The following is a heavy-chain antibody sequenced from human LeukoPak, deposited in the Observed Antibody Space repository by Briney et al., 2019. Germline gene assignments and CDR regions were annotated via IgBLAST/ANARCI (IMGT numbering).Heavy chain of an antibody. J-gene: IGHJ6*02. Sequence: GGSLRLSCAASGFTFSSYGMHWVRQAPGKGLERVAVIWYDGSNKYYADSVKGRFTISRDNSKNTLYLQMNSLRAEDTAVYYCARDQGYCSSTSCYYYYGMDVWGQGTTVTVSS. CDR3: ARDQGYCSSTSCYYYYGMDV. V-gene: IGHV3-33*01. D-gene: IGHD2-2*01. CDR1: GFTFSSYG. CDR2: IWYDGSNK.